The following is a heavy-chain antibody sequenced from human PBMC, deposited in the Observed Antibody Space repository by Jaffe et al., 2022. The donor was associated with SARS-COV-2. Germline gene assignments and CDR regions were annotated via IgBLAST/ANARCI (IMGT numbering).Heavy chain of an antibody. CDR3: ARLGFQVGRIAAAESY. CDR1: GGSISSSSYY. V-gene: IGHV4-39*01. D-gene: IGHD6-13*01. CDR2: IYYSGST. J-gene: IGHJ4*02. Sequence: QLQLQESGPGLVKPSETLSLTCTVSGGSISSSSYYWGWIRQPPGKGLEWIGSIYYSGSTYYNPSLKSRVTISVDTSKNQFSLKLSSVTAADTAVYYCARLGFQVGRIAAAESYWGQGTLVTVSS.